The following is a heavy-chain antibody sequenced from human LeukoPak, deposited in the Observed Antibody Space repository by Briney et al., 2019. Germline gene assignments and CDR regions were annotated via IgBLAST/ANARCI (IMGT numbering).Heavy chain of an antibody. V-gene: IGHV4-34*01. CDR2: INHSGST. D-gene: IGHD3-22*01. Sequence: SETLSLTCAVCGGSFSGYYWSWIRQPPGKGLEWIGEINHSGSTNYNPSLKSRVTISVDTSKNQFSLKLSSVTAADTAVYYCASGPYDSSGYYFDYWGQGTLVTVSS. CDR3: ASGPYDSSGYYFDY. J-gene: IGHJ4*02. CDR1: GGSFSGYY.